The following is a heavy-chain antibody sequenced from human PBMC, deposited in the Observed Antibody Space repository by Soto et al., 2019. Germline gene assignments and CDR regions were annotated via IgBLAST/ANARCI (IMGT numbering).Heavy chain of an antibody. Sequence: ASVKVSCKASGYTFTGYYMHWVRQAPGQGLEWMGWINPNSGGTNYAQKFQGWVTMTRDTSISTAYMELSRLRSDDTAVYYCARAGGDSPRPSYFDYWGQGTLVTVSS. V-gene: IGHV1-2*04. J-gene: IGHJ4*02. D-gene: IGHD2-21*02. CDR2: INPNSGGT. CDR1: GYTFTGYY. CDR3: ARAGGDSPRPSYFDY.